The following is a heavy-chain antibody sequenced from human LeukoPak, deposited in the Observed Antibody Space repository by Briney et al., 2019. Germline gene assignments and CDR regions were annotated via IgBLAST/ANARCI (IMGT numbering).Heavy chain of an antibody. Sequence: SVKVSCKASGGTFSSYAISWVRQAPGQGLEWMGGIIPIFGTANYAQKFQGRVTITTDESTSTAYMELSSLRSEDTAVYYCARENALWFGEWSFVFDPWGQGTLITVSA. CDR1: GGTFSSYA. V-gene: IGHV1-69*05. CDR3: ARENALWFGEWSFVFDP. J-gene: IGHJ5*02. CDR2: IIPIFGTA. D-gene: IGHD3-10*01.